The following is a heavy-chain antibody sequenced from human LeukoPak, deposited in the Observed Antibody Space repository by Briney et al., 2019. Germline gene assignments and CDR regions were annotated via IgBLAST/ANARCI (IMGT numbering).Heavy chain of an antibody. CDR1: GFTFSNAW. J-gene: IGHJ4*02. CDR3: TTDQRDGSGSYCRY. V-gene: IGHV3-15*01. CDR2: IKSKTDGGTT. D-gene: IGHD3-10*01. Sequence: PGGSLRLSCAASGFTFSNAWMSWVRQAPGKGLEWVGRIKSKTDGGTTDYAAPVKGRFTISRDDSKNTLYLQMNSLKTEDTAVYYRTTDQRDGSGSYCRYWGQGTLVTVSS.